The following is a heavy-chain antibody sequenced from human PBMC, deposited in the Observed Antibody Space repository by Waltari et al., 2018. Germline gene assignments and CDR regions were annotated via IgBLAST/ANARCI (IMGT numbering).Heavy chain of an antibody. Sequence: EVQLVESGGGLVKPGGSLRLSCAASGFTFSSYSMNWVRQAPGKGLEWVSSISSSSSYLYYADSGKGRFTISRDNAKNSLYLQRNSLRAEDTAVYYCARERYYYDSSGFDYWGQGTLVTVSS. CDR2: ISSSSSYL. D-gene: IGHD3-22*01. J-gene: IGHJ4*02. CDR3: ARERYYYDSSGFDY. CDR1: GFTFSSYS. V-gene: IGHV3-21*01.